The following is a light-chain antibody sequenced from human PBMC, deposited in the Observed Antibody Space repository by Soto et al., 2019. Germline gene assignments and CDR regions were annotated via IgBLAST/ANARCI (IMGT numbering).Light chain of an antibody. J-gene: IGLJ3*02. V-gene: IGLV2-14*01. Sequence: QSVLTQPASVSGSPGQSITISCTGTSNDIGAYNYVSWYQQSPDKAPKLLIYDVNNRPSGVSTRFSGSKSGNTASLTISGLQAEDVADYYCSSYTKTSTLVVFGGGTKVTVL. CDR1: SNDIGAYNY. CDR3: SSYTKTSTLVV. CDR2: DVN.